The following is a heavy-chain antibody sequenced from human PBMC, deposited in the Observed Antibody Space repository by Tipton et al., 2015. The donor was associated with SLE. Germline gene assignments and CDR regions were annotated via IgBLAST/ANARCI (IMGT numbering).Heavy chain of an antibody. D-gene: IGHD3-10*01. V-gene: IGHV1-46*01. CDR1: EYIFSSHY. Sequence: QLVQSGAEVKKPGASVKVSCKASEYIFSSHYMHWVRQAPGQGLEWMGIINPSGATTSYAQSFQGRVTMTRDTSTNTVYLELSSLRSEDTAVYYCAADGEYGMDVWGQGTTVTVSS. CDR2: INPSGATT. CDR3: AADGEYGMDV. J-gene: IGHJ6*02.